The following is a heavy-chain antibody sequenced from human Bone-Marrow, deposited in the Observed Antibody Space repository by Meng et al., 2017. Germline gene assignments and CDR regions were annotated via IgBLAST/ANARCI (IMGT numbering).Heavy chain of an antibody. V-gene: IGHV3-21*01. CDR3: ARDQLRDYVWGSYRPTYYFDY. CDR2: ISSSSSYI. CDR1: GFTFSSYS. D-gene: IGHD3-16*02. Sequence: LSLTCAASGFTFSSYSMNWVRQAPGKGLEWVSSISSSSSYIYYADSVKGRFTISRDNAKNSLYLQMNSLRAEDTAVYYCARDQLRDYVWGSYRPTYYFDYWGQGTLVTVSS. J-gene: IGHJ4*02.